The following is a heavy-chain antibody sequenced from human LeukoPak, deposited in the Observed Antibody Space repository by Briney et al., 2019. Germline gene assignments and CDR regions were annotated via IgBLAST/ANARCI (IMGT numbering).Heavy chain of an antibody. V-gene: IGHV3-23*01. Sequence: GGSLRLSCEASGFTFGTYGMTWVRQAPGKGLEWVSGITGSSTWTYYADSVRGRFTISRDNSKNTLHLQMNNLTADDTAIYYCAKLVGATMTSDYWGQGILVTVS. J-gene: IGHJ4*02. CDR1: GFTFGTYG. D-gene: IGHD1-26*01. CDR3: AKLVGATMTSDY. CDR2: ITGSSTWT.